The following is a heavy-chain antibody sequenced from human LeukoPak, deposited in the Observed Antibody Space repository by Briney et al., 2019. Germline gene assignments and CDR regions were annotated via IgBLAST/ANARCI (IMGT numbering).Heavy chain of an antibody. D-gene: IGHD2-2*01. CDR2: INHSGST. CDR1: GESISSFD. Sequence: SETQSLTCAVYGESISSFDWSWIRQPPGKGLEWIGEINHSGSTTYNPSLESRVTISVDTSKNQFSLNLTSVTAADTAVYFCARWSAVWHYFDYWGQGTLVTVSS. V-gene: IGHV4-34*01. J-gene: IGHJ4*02. CDR3: ARWSAVWHYFDY.